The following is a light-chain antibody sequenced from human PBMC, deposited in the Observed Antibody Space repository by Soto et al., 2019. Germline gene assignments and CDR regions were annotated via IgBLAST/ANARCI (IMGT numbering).Light chain of an antibody. Sequence: DIRMTQSPSSLSASVGDRVTISCRASQNINTFLSWYQQRPGKAPKLLIYAASSLQSGVSSRFSSSGSGTDFTLTISRLQPDDFATYYCQQSLTTPWALVQGTRVAIK. V-gene: IGKV1-39*01. J-gene: IGKJ1*01. CDR1: QNINTF. CDR2: AAS. CDR3: QQSLTTPWA.